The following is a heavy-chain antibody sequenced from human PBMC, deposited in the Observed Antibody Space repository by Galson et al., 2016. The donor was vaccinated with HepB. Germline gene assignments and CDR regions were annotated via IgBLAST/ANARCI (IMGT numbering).Heavy chain of an antibody. J-gene: IGHJ5*02. V-gene: IGHV5-51*01. Sequence: QSGAEVTKPGESLRISCKASGYNFTTSWIGWVRRVPGYGLEWVAIIYPDDSDRRYSPSFQGQVRISADKTLNPAYLQWSSLRDSDTPIYYCVRIGSGWYEGCFDPWGQGTLVTVAS. CDR3: VRIGSGWYEGCFDP. CDR2: IYPDDSDR. CDR1: GYNFTTSW. D-gene: IGHD6-19*01.